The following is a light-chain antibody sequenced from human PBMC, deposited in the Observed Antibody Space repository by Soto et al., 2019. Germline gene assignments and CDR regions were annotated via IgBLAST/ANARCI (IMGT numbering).Light chain of an antibody. CDR2: WAS. J-gene: IGKJ4*01. CDR1: QTILKSSIKKNS. V-gene: IGKV4-1*01. CDR3: QQYYSSSLT. Sequence: DIVMTQSPDSLAVSLGERATIKCRSSQTILKSSIKKNSLAWYQQKPGQPPRLLIYWASTRDSGVPDRFSGSGSGTVFTLTITRLQAEDVAVYYCQQYYSSSLTFGGGTKVEIK.